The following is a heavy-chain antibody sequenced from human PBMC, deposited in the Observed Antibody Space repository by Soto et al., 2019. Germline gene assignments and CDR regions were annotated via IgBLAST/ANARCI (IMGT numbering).Heavy chain of an antibody. D-gene: IGHD1-26*01. CDR3: AHRPIVGAAI. J-gene: IGHJ4*02. V-gene: IGHV4-4*02. CDR2: IFHSGST. CDR1: CGSISNGHW. Sequence: PSETLSLRSAVSCGSISNGHWWTWVRQPPGQVLDCIGEIFHSGSTNYNSSLMGRVTISVDMANSQFSLKRSSVTAAGTGVYYCAHRPIVGAAIWCQGTLVTVSS.